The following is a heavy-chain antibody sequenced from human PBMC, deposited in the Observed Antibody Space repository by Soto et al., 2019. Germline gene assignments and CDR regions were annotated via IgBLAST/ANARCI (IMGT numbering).Heavy chain of an antibody. CDR1: GFSFSDYT. V-gene: IGHV3-21*01. D-gene: IGHD4-17*01. CDR2: ISSSSSDYT. Sequence: EVQLVESGGGLVKPGGSLRLSCAASGFSFSDYTMNWVRQAPGKGLEWVSAISSSSSDYTFYADSVRGRFTISRDSAKKTLYLQMNSLRAEDTAVYYCSRFDYGDYFFDYWGQGTLVTVSS. J-gene: IGHJ4*02. CDR3: SRFDYGDYFFDY.